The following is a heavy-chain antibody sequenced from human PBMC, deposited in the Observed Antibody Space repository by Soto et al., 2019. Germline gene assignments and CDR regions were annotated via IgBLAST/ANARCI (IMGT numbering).Heavy chain of an antibody. V-gene: IGHV3-21*01. D-gene: IGHD6-6*01. J-gene: IGHJ4*02. CDR1: GFSFSSYS. Sequence: PGGSLRLSCAASGFSFSSYSMNWVRQAPGKGLEWVSSISSSASHINYADSVKGRFTISRDNSKNTLYLHLNSLRAEDTAVYYCARDSSEWGMAGRLDYWGQGTPVTVSS. CDR3: ARDSSEWGMAGRLDY. CDR2: ISSSASHI.